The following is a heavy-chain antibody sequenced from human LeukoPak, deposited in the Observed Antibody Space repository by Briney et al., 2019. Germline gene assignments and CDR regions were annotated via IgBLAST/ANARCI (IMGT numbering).Heavy chain of an antibody. V-gene: IGHV3-21*04. CDR2: IHSSSGSI. CDR1: GFNFTNYN. Sequence: GGSLRLPCAASGFNFTNYNMNCVRQAPGKGLEWVASIHSSSGSIYYADSLKGRFTISRDNAKNSLYLQMNSLRAGDRAVYYCARDLAWDAFDIWGQGTMVTVSS. J-gene: IGHJ3*02. CDR3: ARDLAWDAFDI.